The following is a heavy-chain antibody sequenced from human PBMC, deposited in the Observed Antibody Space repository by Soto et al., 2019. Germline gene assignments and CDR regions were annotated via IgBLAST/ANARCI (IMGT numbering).Heavy chain of an antibody. CDR2: INHRGST. J-gene: IGHJ4*02. D-gene: IGHD6-19*01. Sequence: QVQLQQWGAGLLKPSETLSLTCAVYGGYFNSFYWGWVRQSPGKGLEWIGDINHRGSTNYNPSFKRRVSAPAYTSTKQFSLNLSSVTAADTAVYYCDVAGENFDYWGQGSLVTVSS. V-gene: IGHV4-34*01. CDR3: DVAGENFDY. CDR1: GGYFNSFY.